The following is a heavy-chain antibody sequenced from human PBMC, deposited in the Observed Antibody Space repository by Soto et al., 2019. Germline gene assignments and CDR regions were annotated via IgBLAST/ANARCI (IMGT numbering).Heavy chain of an antibody. CDR1: GGSISSGGYY. V-gene: IGHV4-31*03. CDR2: IYYSGST. Sequence: TSETLSLTCTVSGGSISSGGYYWSWIRQHPGKGLEWIGYIYYSGSTYYNPSLKSRVTISVVTSKNQFSLKLSSVTAADTAVYYCARVDSSGYYNFDYWGQGTLVTVSS. J-gene: IGHJ4*02. D-gene: IGHD3-22*01. CDR3: ARVDSSGYYNFDY.